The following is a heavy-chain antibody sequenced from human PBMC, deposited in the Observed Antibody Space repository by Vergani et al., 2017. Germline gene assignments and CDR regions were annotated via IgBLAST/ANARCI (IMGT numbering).Heavy chain of an antibody. Sequence: QLQLQESGPGLVKPSETLSLTCTVSGGSISSSSYYWGWIRPPPGKGLEWIGSIYYSGSTYYNPSLKSRVTISVDTSKNQFSLKLSSVTAADTAVYYCARHQNNYDLWSGYSYYYGMDVWGQGTTVTVSS. D-gene: IGHD3-3*01. CDR3: ARHQNNYDLWSGYSYYYGMDV. CDR1: GGSISSSSYY. CDR2: IYYSGST. V-gene: IGHV4-39*01. J-gene: IGHJ6*02.